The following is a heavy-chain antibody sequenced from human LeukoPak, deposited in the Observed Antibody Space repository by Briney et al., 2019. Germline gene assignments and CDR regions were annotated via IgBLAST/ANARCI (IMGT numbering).Heavy chain of an antibody. J-gene: IGHJ6*03. V-gene: IGHV1-69*13. D-gene: IGHD5-18*01. CDR1: GGTFSSYA. Sequence: SVKVSCKASGGTFSSYAISWVRQAPGQGLEWMGGIIPIFGTANYAQKFQGRVTITADESTSTAYMELSSLRSEDTAVYYCARDHRNVDTAMVRGWYYYMDVWGKGTTVTISS. CDR2: IIPIFGTA. CDR3: ARDHRNVDTAMVRGWYYYMDV.